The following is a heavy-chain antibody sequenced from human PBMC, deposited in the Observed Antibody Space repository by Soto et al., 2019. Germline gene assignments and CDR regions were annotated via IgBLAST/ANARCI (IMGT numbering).Heavy chain of an antibody. CDR1: GASISGYY. V-gene: IGHV4-4*07. Sequence: ASETLSLTCTVSGASISGYYWSWIRKSAGKGLEWIGRIYATGTTDYNPSLKSRVMMSVDTSKKQFSLRLRSVTAADTAVYYCVRDGTKTLRDWFDPWGQGISVTVSS. CDR2: IYATGTT. CDR3: VRDGTKTLRDWFDP. D-gene: IGHD1-1*01. J-gene: IGHJ5*02.